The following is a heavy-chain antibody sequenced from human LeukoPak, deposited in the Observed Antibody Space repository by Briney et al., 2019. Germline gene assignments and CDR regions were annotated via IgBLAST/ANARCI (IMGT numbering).Heavy chain of an antibody. CDR1: GYTFSIYG. V-gene: IGHV1-18*01. D-gene: IGHD4-23*01. CDR2: ISAYNGNT. Sequence: APVKVSCKASGYTFSIYGFSWVRQAPGQGLEWVGWISAYNGNTDYAQKFQGRVTMTTDTSTSTAHMELRSLRSDDTAVYYCARQGYSGHSQGAADYWGQGTLVTVSS. CDR3: ARQGYSGHSQGAADY. J-gene: IGHJ4*02.